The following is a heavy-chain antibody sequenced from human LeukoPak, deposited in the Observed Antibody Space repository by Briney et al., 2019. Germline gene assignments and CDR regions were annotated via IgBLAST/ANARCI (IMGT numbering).Heavy chain of an antibody. J-gene: IGHJ4*02. CDR3: ARGQWNYYDSSGGEFDY. CDR1: GGTFSSYA. CDR2: IIPILGIA. V-gene: IGHV1-69*04. D-gene: IGHD3-22*01. Sequence: GASVKVSCKASGGTFSSYAISWVRQAPGQGLEWMGRIIPILGIANYAQKFQGRVTITADKSTSTAYMELSSLRSEDTAVYYCARGQWNYYDSSGGEFDYWGQGTLVTVSS.